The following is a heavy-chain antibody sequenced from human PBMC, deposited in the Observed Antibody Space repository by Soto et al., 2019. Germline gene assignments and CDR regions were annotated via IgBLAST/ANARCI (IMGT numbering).Heavy chain of an antibody. J-gene: IGHJ6*02. CDR2: INPSGGST. V-gene: IGHV1-46*01. CDR3: ARDSTIFGVVTPPGGMDV. CDR1: GYTFTSYY. D-gene: IGHD3-3*01. Sequence: VASVKVSCKASGYTFTSYYMHWVRQAPGQGLEWMGIINPSGGSTSYAQKFQGRVTMTRDTSTSTVYMELSSLRSEDTAVYYCARDSTIFGVVTPPGGMDVWGQGTTVTVSS.